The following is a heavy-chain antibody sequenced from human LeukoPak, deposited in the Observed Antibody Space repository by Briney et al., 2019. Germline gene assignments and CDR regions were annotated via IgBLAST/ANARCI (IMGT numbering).Heavy chain of an antibody. Sequence: GGSLRLSCAASGFTFSSYWMHWVRQAQGKGLVWVSRITSDGSSTSYADSVKGRFTISRDNAKNTLDLQMNSLRAEDTAVYYCARAFERIVVPDYWGQGTLVTVSS. D-gene: IGHD2-2*01. CDR3: ARAFERIVVPDY. J-gene: IGHJ4*02. V-gene: IGHV3-74*01. CDR2: ITSDGSST. CDR1: GFTFSSYW.